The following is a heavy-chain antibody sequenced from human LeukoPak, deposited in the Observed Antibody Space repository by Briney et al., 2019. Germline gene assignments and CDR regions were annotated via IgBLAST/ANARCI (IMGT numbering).Heavy chain of an antibody. CDR1: GFTFSSHE. Sequence: QPGGSLRLSCAASGFTFSSHEMNWVRQAPGKGLEWVSYISSSGSTIYYADSAKGRFTISRDNAKNSLYLQMNSLRAEDTAVYYCARDPVCDYWGQGTLVTVSS. J-gene: IGHJ4*02. CDR2: ISSSGSTI. V-gene: IGHV3-48*03. CDR3: ARDPVCDY.